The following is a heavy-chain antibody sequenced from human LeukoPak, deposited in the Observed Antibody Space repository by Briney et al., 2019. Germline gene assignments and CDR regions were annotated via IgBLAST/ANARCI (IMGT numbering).Heavy chain of an antibody. V-gene: IGHV3-23*01. J-gene: IGHJ4*02. CDR1: GFTFSSCG. Sequence: PGGSLRLSRAASGFTFSSCGMSWVRQTPGKGLEWVSGISGSGGRTYQADSVKGRFTISRDNSKNTLYLQMSSLRAEDTAVYYCAKSPADYRDNLFDCSGQGTLFTVSS. CDR3: AKSPADYRDNLFDC. D-gene: IGHD4-17*01. CDR2: ISGSGGRT.